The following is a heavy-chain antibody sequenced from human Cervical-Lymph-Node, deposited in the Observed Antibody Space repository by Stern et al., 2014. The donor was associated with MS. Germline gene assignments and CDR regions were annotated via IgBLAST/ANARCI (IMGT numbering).Heavy chain of an antibody. Sequence: VKLVESGGGVVQPGRSLRLSCAASGFIFRNYAAHWVRQPPGTGLEWVAIISFDGRDKYYTDSVKGRFTVSRDNSKNRLYLEMNSLRLEDTAVYYCAKGGSGSYLDWGQGSLVTVSS. CDR2: ISFDGRDK. D-gene: IGHD1-26*01. J-gene: IGHJ4*02. CDR1: GFIFRNYA. V-gene: IGHV3-30*04. CDR3: AKGGSGSYLD.